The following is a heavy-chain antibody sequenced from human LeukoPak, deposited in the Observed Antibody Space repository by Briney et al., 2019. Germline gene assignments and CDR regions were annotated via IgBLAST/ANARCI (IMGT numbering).Heavy chain of an antibody. J-gene: IGHJ6*02. Sequence: GGSLRPSCVASGFTFSDYYMSWIRQAPGKGLEWVSAISGSGGSTYYADSVKGRFTISRDNSKNTLYLQMNSLRAEDTAVYYCAKGGPVYYDILTGYYTTTGYYYGMDVWGQGTTVTVSS. D-gene: IGHD3-9*01. V-gene: IGHV3-23*01. CDR1: GFTFSDYY. CDR2: ISGSGGST. CDR3: AKGGPVYYDILTGYYTTTGYYYGMDV.